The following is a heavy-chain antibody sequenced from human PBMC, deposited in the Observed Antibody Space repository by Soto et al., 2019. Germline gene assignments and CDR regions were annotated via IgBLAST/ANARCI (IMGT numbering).Heavy chain of an antibody. CDR2: ISRDGSNE. J-gene: IGHJ4*02. CDR1: GFTFRRHA. CDR3: ARSRNGGVADSFDY. Sequence: QVQLVASGGGVVQQGRSLTLSCEASGFTFRRHAIHWVRQAPGKGLEWVAVISRDGSNEYYEDSVKGRFTISRDNSKNTLLLQLNSLRLEATAVYYCARSRNGGVADSFDYWGQGTLVTVSS. V-gene: IGHV3-30-3*01. D-gene: IGHD3-10*01.